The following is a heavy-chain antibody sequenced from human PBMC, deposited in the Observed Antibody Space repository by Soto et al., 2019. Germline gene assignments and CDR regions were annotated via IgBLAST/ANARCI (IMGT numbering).Heavy chain of an antibody. D-gene: IGHD2-2*01. CDR2: ISSSTNTI. Sequence: GGSLRLSCAASVFTFSSYSMNWVRQAPGKGLEWLSYISSSTNTIYYADSVRGRFTISRDNAKNSLYLQMNSLRAEETAVYYCARGGYFCISTPCSMGYYDGMDVWGQGTTVTVSS. V-gene: IGHV3-48*01. CDR1: VFTFSSYS. CDR3: ARGGYFCISTPCSMGYYDGMDV. J-gene: IGHJ6*02.